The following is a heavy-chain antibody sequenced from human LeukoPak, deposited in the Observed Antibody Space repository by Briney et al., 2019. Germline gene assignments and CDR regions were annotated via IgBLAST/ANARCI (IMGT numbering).Heavy chain of an antibody. CDR2: IYHSGST. D-gene: IGHD3-9*01. V-gene: IGHV4-4*02. CDR3: TRDPGYFDWSEAFDI. CDR1: GGSISSSNW. Sequence: SETLSLTCAVSGGSISSSNWWSWVRQPPGKGLEWIGEIYHSGSTNYNPSLKSRVTISVDKSKNQFSLKLGSVTAADTAVYYCTRDPGYFDWSEAFDIWGQGTMVTVSS. J-gene: IGHJ3*02.